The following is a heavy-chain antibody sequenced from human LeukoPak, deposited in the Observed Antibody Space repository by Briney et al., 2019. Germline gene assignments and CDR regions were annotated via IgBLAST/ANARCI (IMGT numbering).Heavy chain of an antibody. D-gene: IGHD3-16*01. V-gene: IGHV4-39*01. Sequence: PSETLSLTCTVSGDSLTGYYWGWIRQPPGKGLEWIGNIYYTGNTYYNPSLKSRVTISVDTSKNQFSLKLSSVTAADTAVYYCARSPGGGGGTNWFDPWGQGTLVTVSS. CDR2: IYYTGNT. J-gene: IGHJ5*02. CDR1: GDSLTGYY. CDR3: ARSPGGGGGTNWFDP.